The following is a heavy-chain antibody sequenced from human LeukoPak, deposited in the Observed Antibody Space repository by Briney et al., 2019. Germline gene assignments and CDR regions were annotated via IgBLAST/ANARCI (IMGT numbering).Heavy chain of an antibody. CDR3: ARDIEIVVVPAAPPNQNYYGMDV. CDR1: GDSVSSNSAA. Sequence: SQTLSLTCAISGDSVSSNSAAWNWIRQTPSRGLEWLGRTYYRSKWYNDYAVSVKSRITINPDTSKNQFSLQLNSVTPEDTAVYYCARDIEIVVVPAAPPNQNYYGMDVWGQGTTVTVSS. CDR2: TYYRSKWYN. D-gene: IGHD2-2*01. V-gene: IGHV6-1*01. J-gene: IGHJ6*02.